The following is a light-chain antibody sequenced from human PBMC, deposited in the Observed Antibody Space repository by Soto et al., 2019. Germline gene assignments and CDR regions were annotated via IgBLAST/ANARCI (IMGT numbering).Light chain of an antibody. J-gene: IGKJ1*01. CDR3: QQYGDSPDTDRWT. CDR1: QSVRSSS. CDR2: GAS. V-gene: IGKV3-20*01. Sequence: EIVLTQSPGTLSLSPGERASLSCRASQSVRSSSLAWYQQKHGQPPRLLIYGASSRATGIPDRFSGSVSGTDFTLTISRLETEDFAVYFCQQYGDSPDTDRWTFGPGTKVEIK.